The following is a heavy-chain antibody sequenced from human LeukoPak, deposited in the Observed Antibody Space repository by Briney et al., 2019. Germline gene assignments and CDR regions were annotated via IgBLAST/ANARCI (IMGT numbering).Heavy chain of an antibody. D-gene: IGHD6-13*01. Sequence: SETLSLTCTVSGGSISSSSYYWGWIRQPPGKGLEWIGSIYYSGSTNYNPSLKSRVTISVDTSKNQFSLKLSSVTAADTAVYYCARDPNSSSWPLWGQGTLVTVSS. CDR3: ARDPNSSSWPL. V-gene: IGHV4-39*07. J-gene: IGHJ4*02. CDR2: IYYSGST. CDR1: GGSISSSSYY.